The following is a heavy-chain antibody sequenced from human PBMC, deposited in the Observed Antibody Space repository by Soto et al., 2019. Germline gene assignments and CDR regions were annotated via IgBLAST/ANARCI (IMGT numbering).Heavy chain of an antibody. J-gene: IGHJ2*01. D-gene: IGHD5-18*01. Sequence: SETLSLTCTVSGGSIRNYYWAWIRRSAGKGLEWIGRIYPSGRTHYNPSLTGRVSMSIDTSKNQFSLRLTSVTAADTATYYCARDYDVNTALDYWYFDLWGRGTLVTVSS. CDR1: GGSIRNYY. CDR2: IYPSGRT. V-gene: IGHV4-4*07. CDR3: ARDYDVNTALDYWYFDL.